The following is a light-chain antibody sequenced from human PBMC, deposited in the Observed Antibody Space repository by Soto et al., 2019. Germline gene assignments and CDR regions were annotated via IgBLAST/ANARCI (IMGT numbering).Light chain of an antibody. J-gene: IGKJ1*01. V-gene: IGKV3-15*01. CDR3: QQYNNWPRT. CDR1: QSVSSN. CDR2: GAS. Sequence: EIVMTQSPATLSVSPGERATLSCRASQSVSSNLAGYQQKPGQDPRLLIYGASTRATGIPARFSGSGSGTEFTLTISSLQSEDVAVYYCQQYNNWPRTFGQGTKVEIK.